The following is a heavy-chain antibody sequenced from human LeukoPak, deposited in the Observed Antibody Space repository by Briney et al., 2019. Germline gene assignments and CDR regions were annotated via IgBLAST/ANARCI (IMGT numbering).Heavy chain of an antibody. Sequence: ASVKVSCKASGYTFTSYYMHWVRQAPGQGLEWMGWISAYNGNTNYAQKLQGRVTMTTDASTSTAYMELRSLRSDDTAVYYCARDKYYYGSGSRIPPDFDYWGQGTLVTVSS. CDR2: ISAYNGNT. CDR3: ARDKYYYGSGSRIPPDFDY. D-gene: IGHD3-10*01. V-gene: IGHV1-18*04. CDR1: GYTFTSYY. J-gene: IGHJ4*02.